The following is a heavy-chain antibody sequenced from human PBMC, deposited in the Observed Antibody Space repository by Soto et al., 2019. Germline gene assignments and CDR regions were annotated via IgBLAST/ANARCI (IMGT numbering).Heavy chain of an antibody. CDR2: VHYSGSA. V-gene: IGHV4-39*01. J-gene: IGHJ4*02. D-gene: IGHD3-10*01. CDR1: GGSISTSSYF. Sequence: QLQLQESGPGLVKPSETLSLTCSVSGGSISTSSYFWGWIRQPPGKGLEWVGAVHYSGSANYRSSLQSRVTISVDTSQNQFSLRLRFVTAADTAVYYCARHRWGSGSYSGLLDFWGQGALVTVSS. CDR3: ARHRWGSGSYSGLLDF.